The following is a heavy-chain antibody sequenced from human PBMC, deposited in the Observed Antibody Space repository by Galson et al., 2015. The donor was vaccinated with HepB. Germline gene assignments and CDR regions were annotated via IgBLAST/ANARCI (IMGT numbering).Heavy chain of an antibody. CDR3: ATDRGLAPVLVLTHDC. CDR1: GFTFSNYW. Sequence: SLRLSCAASGFTFSNYWMSWVRQAPGKGLEWVANIKPDGSERWYADSVKGRFTISRDNAKNSLYLQMNGLRAEDTAVYYCATDRGLAPVLVLTHDCWGQGTLVTVSS. V-gene: IGHV3-7*03. J-gene: IGHJ4*02. D-gene: IGHD3-22*01. CDR2: IKPDGSER.